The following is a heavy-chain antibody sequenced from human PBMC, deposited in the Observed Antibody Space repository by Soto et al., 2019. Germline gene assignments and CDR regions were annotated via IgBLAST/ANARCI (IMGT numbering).Heavy chain of an antibody. J-gene: IGHJ4*02. D-gene: IGHD6-19*01. CDR2: ISGSGGST. CDR1: GFTFSSYA. CDR3: AKELHTSSGWSQVIY. Sequence: GXSLRLSCAASGFTFSSYAISWVHQAPGKGLEWFSAISGSGGSTYYADSVKGRFTISRDNSKNTLYLQMNSLRAEDTAVYYCAKELHTSSGWSQVIYWGQGTLVTVSS. V-gene: IGHV3-23*01.